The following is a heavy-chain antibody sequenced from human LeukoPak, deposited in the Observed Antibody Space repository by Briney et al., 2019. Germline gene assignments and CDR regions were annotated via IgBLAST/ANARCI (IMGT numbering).Heavy chain of an antibody. Sequence: PGGSLRLSCAASGFTFTDYFFRWIRQAPGKGLEWVSYINSGGSTIYYADSVKGRFTISRDNAKNSLFLQMSSLRAEDTAVYYCAKNHEHGRYAGIDFWAEGALVAVSS. CDR2: INSGGSTI. V-gene: IGHV3-11*01. D-gene: IGHD2-2*01. J-gene: IGHJ3*01. CDR3: AKNHEHGRYAGIDF. CDR1: GFTFTDYF.